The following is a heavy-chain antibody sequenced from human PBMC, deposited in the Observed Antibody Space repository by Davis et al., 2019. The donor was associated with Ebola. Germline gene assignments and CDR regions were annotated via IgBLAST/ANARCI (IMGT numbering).Heavy chain of an antibody. V-gene: IGHV1-69*13. CDR3: ARDLQFGELGMDV. D-gene: IGHD3-16*01. CDR2: IIPIFGTA. Sequence: AASVNVSCKASVGTFRSYAIIWVRQAPGQGLEWMGGIIPIFGTANYAQKFQGRVTITADESTSTAYMELSSLRSEDTAVYYCARDLQFGELGMDVWGKGTTVTVSS. J-gene: IGHJ6*04. CDR1: VGTFRSYA.